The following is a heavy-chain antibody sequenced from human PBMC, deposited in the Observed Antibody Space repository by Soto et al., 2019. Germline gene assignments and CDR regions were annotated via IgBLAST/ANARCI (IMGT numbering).Heavy chain of an antibody. Sequence: GGSLRLSCAASGFTFSSYVMSWVRQAPGKGLEWVSAIGGSGGSTYYADSVKGRFTISRDNSKNTLYLQMNSLRAEDTAVYYCAKGASCSGGSCYHFDYWGQGTLVTVSS. J-gene: IGHJ4*02. CDR3: AKGASCSGGSCYHFDY. V-gene: IGHV3-23*01. CDR1: GFTFSSYV. D-gene: IGHD2-15*01. CDR2: IGGSGGST.